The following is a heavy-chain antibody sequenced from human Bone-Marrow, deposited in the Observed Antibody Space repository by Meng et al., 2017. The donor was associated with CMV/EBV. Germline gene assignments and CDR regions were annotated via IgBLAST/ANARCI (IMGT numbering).Heavy chain of an antibody. CDR3: ARLNWNYSVVVFDY. Sequence: SETLSLTCTVSGGSISSSSYYWGWIRQPPGKGLEWIGSIYYSGSTYYNPSLKSRVTISVDTSKNQFSLKLSSVTAADTAVYYCARLNWNYSVVVFDYWGQGTLVTVSS. CDR2: IYYSGST. V-gene: IGHV4-39*01. D-gene: IGHD1-7*01. J-gene: IGHJ4*02. CDR1: GGSISSSSYY.